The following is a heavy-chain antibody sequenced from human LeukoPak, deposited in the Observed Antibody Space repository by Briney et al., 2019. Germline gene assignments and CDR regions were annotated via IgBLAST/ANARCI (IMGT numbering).Heavy chain of an antibody. J-gene: IGHJ4*02. Sequence: SETLSLTCTVSGGSISSYYWSWIRQPPGKGLEWIGEINHSGSTNYNPSLKSRVTISVDTSKNQFSLKLSSVTAADTAVYYCARVADDYGDYISDYWGQGTLVTVSS. CDR2: INHSGST. V-gene: IGHV4-34*01. CDR3: ARVADDYGDYISDY. CDR1: GGSISSYY. D-gene: IGHD4-17*01.